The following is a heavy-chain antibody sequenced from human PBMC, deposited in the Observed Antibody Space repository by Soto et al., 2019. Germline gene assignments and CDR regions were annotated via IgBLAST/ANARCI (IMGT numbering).Heavy chain of an antibody. CDR3: ALTNWNDGFDY. D-gene: IGHD1-1*01. CDR1: GYSFTSYW. Sequence: GESLKISCKGSGYSFTSYWIGWVRQMPGKGLEWMGIIYPGDSDTRYSPSFQGQVTISADKSISTAYLQWSSRKATDTAMYYCALTNWNDGFDYWGQGTLVTVSS. CDR2: IYPGDSDT. V-gene: IGHV5-51*01. J-gene: IGHJ4*02.